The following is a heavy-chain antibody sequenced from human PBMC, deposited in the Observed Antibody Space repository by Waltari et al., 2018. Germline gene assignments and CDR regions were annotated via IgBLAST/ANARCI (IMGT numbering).Heavy chain of an antibody. D-gene: IGHD7-27*01. J-gene: IGHJ6*03. V-gene: IGHV4-4*07. CDR1: GGSISSYY. CDR2: IYTSGST. CDR3: ARDWGSRYYYYYYMDV. Sequence: QVQLQESGPGLVKPSETLSLTCTVSGGSISSYYWSWIRQHAGKGLEWIGRIYTSGSTNYNPSLKSRVTMSVDTSKNQFSLKLSSVTAADTAVYYCARDWGSRYYYYYYMDVWGKGTTVTVSS.